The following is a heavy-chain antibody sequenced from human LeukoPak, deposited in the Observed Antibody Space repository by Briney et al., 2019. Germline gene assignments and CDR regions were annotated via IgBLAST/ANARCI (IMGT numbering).Heavy chain of an antibody. J-gene: IGHJ4*02. V-gene: IGHV3-9*01. CDR1: GFTFDDYA. D-gene: IGHD6-13*01. CDR3: ARDIFTGIAAAGAIDY. Sequence: GRSLRLSCAASGFTFDDYAMHWVRQAPGKGLEWVSGISWNSGSIGYADSVKGRFTISRDNAKNSLYLQMDSLRAEDTALYYCARDIFTGIAAAGAIDYWGQGTLVTVSS. CDR2: ISWNSGSI.